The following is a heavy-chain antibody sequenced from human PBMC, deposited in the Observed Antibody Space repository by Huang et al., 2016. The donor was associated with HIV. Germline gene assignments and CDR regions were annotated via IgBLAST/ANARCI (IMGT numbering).Heavy chain of an antibody. J-gene: IGHJ4*02. CDR3: ARDPDSREGH. CDR1: GGSISSGGYF. Sequence: QVQLQESGPGLVKPSQTLSLTCPVSGGSISSGGYFGSWIRQPPGKGLEWIGSIFHSGNTYYNPSLQSRAFLSRDTSRKQLYLRLTSLTDADTAMYYCARDPDSREGHWGQGTLVTVSS. CDR2: IFHSGNT. V-gene: IGHV4-30-4*08.